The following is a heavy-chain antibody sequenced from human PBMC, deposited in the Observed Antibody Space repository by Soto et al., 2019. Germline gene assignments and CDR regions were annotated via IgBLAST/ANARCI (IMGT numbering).Heavy chain of an antibody. D-gene: IGHD3-3*01. Sequence: QTLSLTCAISGDSVSSNSAAWNWIRQSPSRGLEWLGRTYYRSKWYNDYAVSVKSRITINPDTSKNKFSLQLNSVTPEDTAVYFCPRVRFFSIESGSPLDGKAVWGRGTTVIGSS. CDR2: TYYRSKWYN. J-gene: IGHJ6*01. V-gene: IGHV6-1*01. CDR1: GDSVSSNSAA. CDR3: PRVRFFSIESGSPLDGKAV.